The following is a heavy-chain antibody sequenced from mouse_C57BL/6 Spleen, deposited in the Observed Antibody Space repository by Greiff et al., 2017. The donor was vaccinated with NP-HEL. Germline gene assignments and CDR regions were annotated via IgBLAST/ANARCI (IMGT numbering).Heavy chain of an antibody. Sequence: EVQGVESGGGLVKPGGSLKLSCAASGFTFSDYGMHWVRQAPEKGLEWVAYISSGSSTIYYADTVKGRFTISRDNAKNTLFLQMTSLRSEDTAMYYCASGGSSYRTWFAYWGQGTLVTVSA. CDR3: ASGGSSYRTWFAY. D-gene: IGHD1-1*01. CDR2: ISSGSSTI. CDR1: GFTFSDYG. V-gene: IGHV5-17*01. J-gene: IGHJ3*01.